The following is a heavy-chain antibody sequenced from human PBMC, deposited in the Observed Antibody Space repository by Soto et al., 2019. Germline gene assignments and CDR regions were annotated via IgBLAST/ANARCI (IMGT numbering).Heavy chain of an antibody. CDR2: ISSSGSTI. D-gene: IGHD3-10*01. CDR1: GFTFSSYE. J-gene: IGHJ4*02. V-gene: IGHV3-48*03. Sequence: PGGSLRLSCAASGFTFSSYEMNWVRQAPGKGLEWVSYISSSGSTIYYADSVKGRFTISRDNAKNSLYLQMNSLRAEDTAVYYCATGYGSGSYYDYWGQGTLVTVSS. CDR3: ATGYGSGSYYDY.